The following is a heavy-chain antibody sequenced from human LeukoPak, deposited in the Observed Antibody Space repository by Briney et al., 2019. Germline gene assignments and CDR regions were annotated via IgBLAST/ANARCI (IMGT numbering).Heavy chain of an antibody. CDR1: GFTFSSYA. D-gene: IGHD2/OR15-2a*01. Sequence: GGSLRLSCAASGFTFSSYAMSWVRQAPGKGLEWVSAISGSGGSTYYADSVKGRFTISRDNAKNSLYLQMNSLRAEDTAVYYCARSVESYRGWFDPWGQGTLVTVSS. V-gene: IGHV3-23*01. J-gene: IGHJ5*02. CDR2: ISGSGGST. CDR3: ARSVESYRGWFDP.